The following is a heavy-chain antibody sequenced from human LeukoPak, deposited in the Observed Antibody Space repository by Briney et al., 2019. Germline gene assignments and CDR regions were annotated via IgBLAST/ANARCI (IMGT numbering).Heavy chain of an antibody. CDR1: GYTFTSYG. CDR3: ARDFGYYYGSGKDY. V-gene: IGHV1-18*04. J-gene: IGHJ4*02. Sequence: ASVMVSCKASGYTFTSYGISWVRQAPGQGLEWMGWISAYNGNTNYAQKLQGRVTMTTDTSTSTAYMELRSLRSDDTAVYYCARDFGYYYGSGKDYWGQGTLVTVSS. D-gene: IGHD3-10*01. CDR2: ISAYNGNT.